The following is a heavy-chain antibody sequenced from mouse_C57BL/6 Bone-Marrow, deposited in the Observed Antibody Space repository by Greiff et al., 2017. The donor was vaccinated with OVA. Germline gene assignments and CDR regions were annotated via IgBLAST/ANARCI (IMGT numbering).Heavy chain of an antibody. CDR1: GYAFTNYL. J-gene: IGHJ2*01. CDR3: ARGPYYYGSSPFDY. Sequence: VMLVESGAELVRPGTSVKVSCKASGYAFTNYLLEWVKQRPGQGLEWIGVINPGSGGTNYNEKFKGKATLTADKSSSTAYMQLSSLTSEDSAVYFCARGPYYYGSSPFDYWGQGTTLTVSS. V-gene: IGHV1-54*01. CDR2: INPGSGGT. D-gene: IGHD1-1*01.